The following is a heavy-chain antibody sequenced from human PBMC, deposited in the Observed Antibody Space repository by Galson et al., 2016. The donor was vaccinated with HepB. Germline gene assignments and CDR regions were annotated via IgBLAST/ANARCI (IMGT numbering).Heavy chain of an antibody. D-gene: IGHD6-13*01. J-gene: IGHJ6*03. V-gene: IGHV3-30*18. CDR2: ISYDGSNK. Sequence: SLRLSCAASGFTFSSYGMHWVRQAPGKGLEWVAVISYDGSNKYYADSVKGRFTISRDNSKNTLYLQMSSLRAEDTAVYYCAKRSIAAAGPHYYYMDVWGKGTTVTVSS. CDR3: AKRSIAAAGPHYYYMDV. CDR1: GFTFSSYG.